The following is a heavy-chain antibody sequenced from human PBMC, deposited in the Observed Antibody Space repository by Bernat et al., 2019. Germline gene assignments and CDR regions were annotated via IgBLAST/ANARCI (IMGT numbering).Heavy chain of an antibody. J-gene: IGHJ3*02. CDR1: GGTFSSYA. D-gene: IGHD7-27*01. Sequence: GSSVKVSCKASGGTFSSYAISWVRQAPGQGLEWMGRIIPILGIANYAQKFQGRVTITADKSTSTAYMELSSLRSEDTAVYYCASPGGANWGSERAFDIWGQGTMVTVSS. CDR2: IIPILGIA. V-gene: IGHV1-69*04. CDR3: ASPGGANWGSERAFDI.